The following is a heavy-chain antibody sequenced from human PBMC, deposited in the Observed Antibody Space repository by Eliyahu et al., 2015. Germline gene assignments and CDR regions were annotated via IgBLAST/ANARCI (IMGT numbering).Heavy chain of an antibody. D-gene: IGHD6-13*01. V-gene: IGHV4-4*09. J-gene: IGHJ4*02. CDR3: AGQYSSSWYVGY. CDR1: GGSISSYY. Sequence: QVQLQESGPGLVKPSETLSLTCTVSGGSISSYYWSWIRQPPGKGLEWIGYIYTSGSTNYNPSLKSRVTISVDTSKNQFSLKLSSVTAADTAVYYCAGQYSSSWYVGYWGQGTLVTVSS. CDR2: IYTSGST.